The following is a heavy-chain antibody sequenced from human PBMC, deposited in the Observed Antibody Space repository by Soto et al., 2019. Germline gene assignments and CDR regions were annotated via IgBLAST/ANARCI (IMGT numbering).Heavy chain of an antibody. V-gene: IGHV3-30-3*01. Sequence: QVQLVESGGGVVQPGRSLRLSCAASGFTFSSYAMHWVRQAPGKGLEWVAVISYDGSNKYYADSVKGRFTISRDNSKNTLYLHMNSLRAEDTAVYYCARDDTAAAVDYYYYGMDVWGQGTTVTGSS. CDR3: ARDDTAAAVDYYYYGMDV. J-gene: IGHJ6*02. CDR1: GFTFSSYA. CDR2: ISYDGSNK. D-gene: IGHD6-13*01.